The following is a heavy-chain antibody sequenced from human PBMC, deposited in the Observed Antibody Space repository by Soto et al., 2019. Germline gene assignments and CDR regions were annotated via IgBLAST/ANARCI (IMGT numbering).Heavy chain of an antibody. Sequence: ASVKVSSKVSGSTVPDLSMHWVRQAPGKALECMGGFDPEDGETIHAQKFQGRVTMTEYTSTESAYMELSSVRSADTAEYYCAASLWSKYSYDYWGQGTLGTVAS. J-gene: IGHJ4*02. D-gene: IGHD5-18*01. CDR2: FDPEDGET. CDR1: GSTVPDLS. V-gene: IGHV1-24*01. CDR3: AASLWSKYSYDY.